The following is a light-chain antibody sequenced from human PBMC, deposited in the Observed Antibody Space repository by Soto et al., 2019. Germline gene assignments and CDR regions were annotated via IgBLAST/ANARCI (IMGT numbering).Light chain of an antibody. V-gene: IGLV2-11*01. CDR1: SSDVGGYNY. J-gene: IGLJ3*02. CDR2: DVS. CDR3: CSSVGSYTSV. Sequence: QSALTQPRSVSGSPGQSVTISCTGTSSDVGGYNYVSWYQQHPGKAPKLMIYDVSKRPSGVPGRFSGSKSGNTASLTISGLQAEDEADYYCCSSVGSYTSVFGGGTKVTVL.